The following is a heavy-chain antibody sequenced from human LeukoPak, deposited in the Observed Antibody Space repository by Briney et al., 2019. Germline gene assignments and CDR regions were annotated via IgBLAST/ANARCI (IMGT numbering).Heavy chain of an antibody. CDR2: ISYDGSNK. CDR1: GFTFSSYG. D-gene: IGHD3-3*01. Sequence: PGGSLRLSCAASGFTFSSYGMHWVRQAPGKGLEWVAVISYDGSNKYYADSVKGRFTISRDNSKNTLYLQMNSLRAEDTAVYYCAKDAGGSGYPHEYFQHWGQGTLVTVSS. J-gene: IGHJ1*01. V-gene: IGHV3-30*18. CDR3: AKDAGGSGYPHEYFQH.